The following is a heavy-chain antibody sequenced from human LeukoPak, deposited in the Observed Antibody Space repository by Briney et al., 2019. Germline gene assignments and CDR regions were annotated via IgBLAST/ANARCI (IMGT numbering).Heavy chain of an antibody. CDR2: ISSSSSYI. V-gene: IGHV3-21*01. CDR3: ARETPYYDILTGYYIQWGGFDY. Sequence: PGGSLRLSCAASGFTFSSYSMNWVRQAPGKGLEWVSSISSSSSYIYYADSVKGRFTISRDNAKNSLYLQMNSLRAEDTAVYYCARETPYYDILTGYYIQWGGFDYWGQGTLVTVSS. D-gene: IGHD3-9*01. J-gene: IGHJ4*02. CDR1: GFTFSSYS.